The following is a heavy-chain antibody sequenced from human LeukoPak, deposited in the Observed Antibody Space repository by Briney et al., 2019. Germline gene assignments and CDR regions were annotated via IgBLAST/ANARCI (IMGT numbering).Heavy chain of an antibody. D-gene: IGHD6-13*01. V-gene: IGHV3-30*03. CDR2: VSYDGSNK. CDR3: ARGKQQPYY. J-gene: IGHJ4*02. Sequence: GGSLRLSCAASGFTFSSYAMHWVRQAPGKGPEWVAVVSYDGSNKYYADSVKDRFTISRDNSKNTLYLQIHSLRAEDTALYYCARGKQQPYYWGQGTLVTVSS. CDR1: GFTFSSYA.